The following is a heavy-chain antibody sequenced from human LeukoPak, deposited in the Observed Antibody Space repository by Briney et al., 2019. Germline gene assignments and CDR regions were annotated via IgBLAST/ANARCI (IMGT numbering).Heavy chain of an antibody. CDR1: GDSFSYFY. CDR2: IYNSGST. Sequence: SETLPLTCTVSGDSFSYFYWSWIRQPPGKGLEWIGYIYNSGSTNYNPSLKSRVTISLDTSKNQFSLKLSSVTAADTAVYYCARGVVAAAGRTFDFWGQGTLVTVSS. J-gene: IGHJ4*02. D-gene: IGHD6-13*01. V-gene: IGHV4-59*01. CDR3: ARGVVAAAGRTFDF.